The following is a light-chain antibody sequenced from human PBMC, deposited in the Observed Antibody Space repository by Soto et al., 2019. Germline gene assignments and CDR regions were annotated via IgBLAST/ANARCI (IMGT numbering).Light chain of an antibody. CDR2: DVS. CDR1: NSDVGGYNY. V-gene: IGLV2-14*01. CDR3: SSYTSSSTLDVV. J-gene: IGLJ2*01. Sequence: QSVLTQPASVSGSPGQSITISCTGTNSDVGGYNYVSWYQQHPGKAPKLMIYDVSNRPSGVSNRFSGSKSGNTASLTISGLQAEDEADYYCSSYTSSSTLDVVFGGGTKVTVL.